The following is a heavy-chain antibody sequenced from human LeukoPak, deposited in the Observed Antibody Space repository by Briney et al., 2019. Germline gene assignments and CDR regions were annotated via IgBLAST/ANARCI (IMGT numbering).Heavy chain of an antibody. D-gene: IGHD6-19*01. J-gene: IGHJ5*01. V-gene: IGHV3-74*01. CDR1: GFTVSSHW. Sequence: PGGSLRLSCAASGFTVSSHWMHWVRHVPGKGLVWVARINEDGSSIIYADSVKGRFAISSDIAENTIYLLMNSLRVEDTAIYYCIRSSGWPDSWGQGTLVTVSS. CDR2: INEDGSSI. CDR3: IRSSGWPDS.